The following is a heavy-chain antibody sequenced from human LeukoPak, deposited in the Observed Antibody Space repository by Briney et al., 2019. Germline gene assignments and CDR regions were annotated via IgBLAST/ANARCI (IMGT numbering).Heavy chain of an antibody. CDR2: IYHSGST. J-gene: IGHJ3*02. D-gene: IGHD3-10*01. CDR3: ARCGGGDAFDI. Sequence: SETLSLTCAVSGYSISSGYYWGWIRQPPGKGLEWIGSIYHSGSTYYNPSLKSRVTISVDTSKNQFSLKLSSVTAADTAVYYRARCGGGDAFDIWGQGTMVTVSS. CDR1: GYSISSGYY. V-gene: IGHV4-38-2*01.